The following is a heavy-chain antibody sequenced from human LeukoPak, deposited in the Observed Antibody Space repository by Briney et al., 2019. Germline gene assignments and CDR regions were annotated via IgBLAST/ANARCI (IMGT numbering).Heavy chain of an antibody. CDR3: ARDLLGAAAGTNY. D-gene: IGHD6-13*01. V-gene: IGHV4-61*02. J-gene: IGHJ4*02. CDR2: IYTSGST. Sequence: PPQTLSLTCTVSGGSISSGSYYWSWIRQPAGKGLEWIGRIYTSGSTNYNPSLKSRVTISVDTSKNQFSLKLSSVTAADTAVYYCARDLLGAAAGTNYWGQGTLVTVSS. CDR1: GGSISSGSYY.